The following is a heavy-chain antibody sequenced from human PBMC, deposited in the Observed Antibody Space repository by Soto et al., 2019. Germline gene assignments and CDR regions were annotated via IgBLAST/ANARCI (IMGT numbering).Heavy chain of an antibody. CDR1: GFTFSSYS. CDR2: INSSSSYI. Sequence: GGSLRLSCAASGFTFSSYSMNWVRQAPGKGLEWVSSINSSSSYIYYADSVKGRFTISRDNAKNSLYLQMNSLRAEDTAVYYCARDLQSIYYYDSSGSDYWGQGTLVTVSS. CDR3: ARDLQSIYYYDSSGSDY. J-gene: IGHJ4*02. V-gene: IGHV3-21*01. D-gene: IGHD3-22*01.